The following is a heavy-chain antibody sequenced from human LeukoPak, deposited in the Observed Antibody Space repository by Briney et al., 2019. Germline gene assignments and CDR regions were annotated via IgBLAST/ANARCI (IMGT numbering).Heavy chain of an antibody. Sequence: GGSLRLSCAASGFNVSSNHMSWVRQAPGKGLEWVSLIYISSNTHYSDSVKGRFTISRDNSKNTLYLQMNSLRAEDTAVYYCARRAGAYSHPYDYWGQGTLVTVSS. D-gene: IGHD4/OR15-4a*01. V-gene: IGHV3-53*01. CDR1: GFNVSSNH. CDR2: IYISSNT. J-gene: IGHJ4*02. CDR3: ARRAGAYSHPYDY.